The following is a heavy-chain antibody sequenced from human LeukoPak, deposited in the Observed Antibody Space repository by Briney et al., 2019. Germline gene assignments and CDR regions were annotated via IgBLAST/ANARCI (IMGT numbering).Heavy chain of an antibody. J-gene: IGHJ2*01. V-gene: IGHV4-61*01. CDR1: GGSISSSSHY. Sequence: SETLSLTCTVSGGSISSSSHYWSWIRQPPGKGLEWIGYVYYSGTTNYNPSLKSRVTMSVDTSKNQFSLKLSSVTAADTAVYYCARGKNWGVYWYFDLWGRGTLVTVSS. CDR3: ARGKNWGVYWYFDL. D-gene: IGHD7-27*01. CDR2: VYYSGTT.